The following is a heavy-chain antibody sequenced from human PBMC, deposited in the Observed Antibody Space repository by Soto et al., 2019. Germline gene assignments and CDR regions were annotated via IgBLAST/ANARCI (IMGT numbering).Heavy chain of an antibody. V-gene: IGHV1-46*01. J-gene: IGHJ6*02. CDR1: GYSFTTYY. D-gene: IGHD4-4*01. CDR2: IDPSSGSA. CDR3: ARHEQFYYYYYGMDV. Sequence: ASVKVSCKASGYSFTTYYIHWVRQAPGQGLEWMGIIDPSSGSATYTQKFRGRVTMARDTSTSTVYLQWSSLKASDTAMYYCARHEQFYYYYYGMDVWGQGTAVTVSS.